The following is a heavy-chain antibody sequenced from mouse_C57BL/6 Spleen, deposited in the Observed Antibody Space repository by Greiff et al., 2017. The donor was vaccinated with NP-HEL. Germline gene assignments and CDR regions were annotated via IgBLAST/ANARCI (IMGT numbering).Heavy chain of an antibody. CDR3: ALITTVVASYYYAMDY. CDR2: IDPNSGGT. CDR1: GYTFTSYW. D-gene: IGHD1-1*01. Sequence: VQLQQSGAELVKPGASVKLSCKASGYTFTSYWMHWVKQRPGRGLEWIGRIDPNSGGTKYNEKFKSKATLTVDKPSSTAYMQLSSLTSEDSAVYYCALITTVVASYYYAMDYWGQGTSVTVSS. V-gene: IGHV1-72*01. J-gene: IGHJ4*01.